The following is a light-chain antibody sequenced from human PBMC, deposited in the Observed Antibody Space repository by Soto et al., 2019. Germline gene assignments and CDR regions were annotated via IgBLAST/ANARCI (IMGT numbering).Light chain of an antibody. CDR1: QSLLHSNGYNY. Sequence: DIVMTQSPLSLPVTPGEPASISCRSSQSLLHSNGYNYLDRYLQKPGQSPQLLIYLGSNRASGVPDGFSGSGSGRDFTLKISRVEAEDVGVYYCMQAQQAPVTFGGGTKVEIK. CDR2: LGS. V-gene: IGKV2-28*01. J-gene: IGKJ4*01. CDR3: MQAQQAPVT.